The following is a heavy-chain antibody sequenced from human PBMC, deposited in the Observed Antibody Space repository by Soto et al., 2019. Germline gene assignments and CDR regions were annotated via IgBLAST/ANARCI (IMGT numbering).Heavy chain of an antibody. CDR3: ASGAVLRYFDWLSEFDY. D-gene: IGHD3-9*01. Sequence: ASVKVSCKASGYTFTSYGISWVRQAPGQGLEWMGWISAYNGNTNYAQKLKGRVTMTTDTSTSTANMKLRSLRSEDTAVYYCASGAVLRYFDWLSEFDYWGQGTLVTVSS. CDR1: GYTFTSYG. CDR2: ISAYNGNT. J-gene: IGHJ4*02. V-gene: IGHV1-18*01.